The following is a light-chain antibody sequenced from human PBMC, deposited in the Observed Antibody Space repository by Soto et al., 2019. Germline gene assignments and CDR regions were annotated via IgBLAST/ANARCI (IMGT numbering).Light chain of an antibody. CDR3: QQYDKWPHT. CDR2: DAS. J-gene: IGKJ2*01. V-gene: IGKV3-15*01. Sequence: VMTQSPVTLSVSPGERATLSCRASQNLSRNLAWYQQQPGQAPMLLIFDASTRATGIPARFSGSGSGTDFTLTISSRQSEDFAVYFCQQYDKWPHTFGQGTKLEIK. CDR1: QNLSRN.